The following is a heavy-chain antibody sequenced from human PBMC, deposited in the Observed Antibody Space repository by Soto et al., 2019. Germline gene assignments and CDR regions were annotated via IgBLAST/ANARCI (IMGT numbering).Heavy chain of an antibody. CDR3: ARRPDGFDI. D-gene: IGHD6-6*01. J-gene: IGHJ3*02. V-gene: IGHV4-34*01. CDR2: INYGGDT. CDR1: GVSLSGNY. Sequence: SETLSLTCAVYGVSLSGNYWSWVRQLPGEGLEWIGQINYGGDTDYNPSLESRVTMSVDTSEKTLSLKLTSVTAADTAMYYCARRPDGFDIWGQGTLVTVSS.